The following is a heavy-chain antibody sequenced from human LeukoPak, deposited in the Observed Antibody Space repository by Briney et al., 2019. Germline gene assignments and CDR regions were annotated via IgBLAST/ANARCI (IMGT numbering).Heavy chain of an antibody. D-gene: IGHD3-3*01. CDR1: GYTFTGYY. J-gene: IGHJ4*02. CDR3: ARDRKIFGVVPGDFDY. V-gene: IGHV1-2*02. CDR2: INPNSGGT. Sequence: RRASVKVSCKASGYTFTGYYMHWVRQAPGQGLEWMGWINPNSGGTNYAQKFQGRVTMTRDTSISTAYMELSRLRSDDTAVYYCARDRKIFGVVPGDFDYWGQGTLVTVSS.